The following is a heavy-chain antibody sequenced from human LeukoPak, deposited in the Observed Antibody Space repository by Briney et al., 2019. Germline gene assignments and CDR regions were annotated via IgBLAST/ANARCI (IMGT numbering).Heavy chain of an antibody. D-gene: IGHD3-16*02. Sequence: SETLSLTCTVSGGSIGTYYWSWVRQSPGTGLEWIGYIYVTGTRYNPYLQSRVTISVDRSRNQFFLKMTSVTAADTAVYYCARHIGGGIGDMDVWGRGTKVTVSS. J-gene: IGHJ6*03. CDR2: IYVTGT. V-gene: IGHV4-59*08. CDR3: ARHIGGGIGDMDV. CDR1: GGSIGTYY.